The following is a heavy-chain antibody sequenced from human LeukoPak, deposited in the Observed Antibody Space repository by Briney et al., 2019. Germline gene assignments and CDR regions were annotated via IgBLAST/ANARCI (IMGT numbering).Heavy chain of an antibody. D-gene: IGHD5-12*01. J-gene: IGHJ4*02. CDR1: GFTFSSYA. CDR3: EGYSGSDY. CDR2: IKSKTDGGTT. Sequence: GSLSLSCAASGFTFSSYAMSWVRQAPGKGLEWVGRIKSKTDGGTTDYAAPVKGRFTISRDDSKNTLYLQMNSLKTEDTAVYYCEGYSGSDYWGQGTLVTVSS. V-gene: IGHV3-15*01.